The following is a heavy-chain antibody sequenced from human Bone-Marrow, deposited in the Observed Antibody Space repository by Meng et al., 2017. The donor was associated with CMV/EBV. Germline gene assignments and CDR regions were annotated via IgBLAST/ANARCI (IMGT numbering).Heavy chain of an antibody. J-gene: IGHJ4*02. CDR2: ISGSGGST. CDR3: ANPVLRYSSSLMGFND. V-gene: IGHV3-23*01. Sequence: GGPLRLSCAASGFTFSSYAMSWVRQAPGKGLEWVSAISGSGGSTYYADSVKGRFTISRDNSKNTLYLQMNSLRAEDTAVYYCANPVLRYSSSLMGFNDWGQGTLVTVSS. D-gene: IGHD6-6*01. CDR1: GFTFSSYA.